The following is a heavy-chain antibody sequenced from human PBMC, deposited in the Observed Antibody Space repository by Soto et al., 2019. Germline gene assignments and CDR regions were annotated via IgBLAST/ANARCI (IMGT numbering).Heavy chain of an antibody. CDR1: GGTFSSYA. CDR2: IIPIFGTA. D-gene: IGHD2-21*02. Sequence: ASVKVSCKASGGTFSSYAISWVRQAPGQGLEWMGGIIPIFGTANYAQKFQGRVTITADKSTSTAYMELSSLRSEDTAVYYCARTTAIRLLSAFDIWGQGTMVTVSS. CDR3: ARTTAIRLLSAFDI. V-gene: IGHV1-69*06. J-gene: IGHJ3*02.